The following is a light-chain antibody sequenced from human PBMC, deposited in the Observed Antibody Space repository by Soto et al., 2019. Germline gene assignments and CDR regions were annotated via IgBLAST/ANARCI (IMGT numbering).Light chain of an antibody. CDR2: EVS. V-gene: IGLV2-8*01. Sequence: QSALTQPPSASGSPGQSVTISCTGTSSDVGGYKYVSWYQHHPGKAPKLLIFEVSKRPSGVPDRFSGSKSGNTASLTVSGLQPEDEADYYCSSFAGTKTVFGTGTKATVL. J-gene: IGLJ1*01. CDR3: SSFAGTKTV. CDR1: SSDVGGYKY.